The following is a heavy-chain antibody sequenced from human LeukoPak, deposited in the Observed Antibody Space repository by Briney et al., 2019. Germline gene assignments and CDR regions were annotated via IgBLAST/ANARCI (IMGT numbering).Heavy chain of an antibody. V-gene: IGHV4-59*12. CDR1: GGSISSYY. J-gene: IGHJ4*02. D-gene: IGHD6-13*01. CDR3: ARGEAAAGLFDY. CDR2: IYHSGST. Sequence: SETLSLTCTVSGGSISSYYWSWIRQPPGKGLEWIGYIYHSGSTYYNPSLKSRVTISVDRSKNQFSLKLSSVTAADTAVYYCARGEAAAGLFDYWGQGTLVTVSS.